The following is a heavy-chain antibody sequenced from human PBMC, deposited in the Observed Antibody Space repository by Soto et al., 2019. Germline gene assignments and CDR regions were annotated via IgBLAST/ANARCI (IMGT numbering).Heavy chain of an antibody. CDR2: ISSSGSTI. V-gene: IGHV3-11*01. Sequence: PGGSLRLSCAASGFTFSDYYMSWIRQAPGKGLEWVSYISSSGSTIYYADSVKGRFTISRDNDKNSLYLQMNSLRAEDTAVYYCARDIVVVPAANAGADVWGPGTTVTVSS. D-gene: IGHD2-2*01. CDR3: ARDIVVVPAANAGADV. J-gene: IGHJ6*02. CDR1: GFTFSDYY.